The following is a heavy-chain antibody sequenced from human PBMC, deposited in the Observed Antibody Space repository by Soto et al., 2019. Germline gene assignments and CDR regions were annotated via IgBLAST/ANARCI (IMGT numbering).Heavy chain of an antibody. D-gene: IGHD4-17*01. CDR3: AREVIPLTTDWYFDL. CDR2: IYESGST. CDR1: GGSISGGVGGLYY. J-gene: IGHJ2*01. V-gene: IGHV4-30-4*01. Sequence: QLQLRESGPGLVKPSETLSLTCTVSGGSISGGVGGLYYWSWIRQPPGKGLEWIGYIYESGSTYYNPSLKNRVTISVDTSKNQCSLRLSSVTAADTAVYYCAREVIPLTTDWYFDLWGRGTLVTVSS.